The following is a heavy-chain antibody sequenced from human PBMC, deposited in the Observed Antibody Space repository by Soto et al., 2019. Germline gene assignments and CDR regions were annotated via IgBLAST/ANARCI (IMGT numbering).Heavy chain of an antibody. J-gene: IGHJ4*02. V-gene: IGHV4-4*02. D-gene: IGHD3-10*01. CDR1: GVSISSGNW. CDR3: ARLVYDTRLNYMYFDF. CDR2: IFHDGTA. Sequence: SETLSLTCAVSGVSISSGNWRTWVRQSPQRGLEYIGEIFHDGTANYYPSFERRVAISVDTSKNQFSLKLTSVTAADTAIYFCARLVYDTRLNYMYFDFWGQGTLVTVSS.